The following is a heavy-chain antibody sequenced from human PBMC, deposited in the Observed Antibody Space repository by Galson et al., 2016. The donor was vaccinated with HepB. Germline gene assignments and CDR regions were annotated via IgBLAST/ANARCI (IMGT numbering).Heavy chain of an antibody. CDR1: GASISSSGYY. CDR2: FYYSGNT. D-gene: IGHD1-26*01. CDR3: ARASVGGSYLGGYHYYGMDV. Sequence: SETLSLTCTVSGASISSSGYYWGWIRQPPGKGLEWIGSFYYSGNTYYNPSLKSRVTISVDTSKNQFSLKLSSVTAADTALYYCARASVGGSYLGGYHYYGMDVWGQGTTVTVSS. V-gene: IGHV4-39*07. J-gene: IGHJ6*02.